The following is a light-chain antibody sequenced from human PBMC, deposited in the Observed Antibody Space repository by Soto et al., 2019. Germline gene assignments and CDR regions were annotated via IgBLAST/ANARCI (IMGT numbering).Light chain of an antibody. CDR1: SSDVGGYKF. V-gene: IGLV2-8*01. CDR3: TSYAGTNNIPQV. J-gene: IGLJ1*01. CDR2: EVS. Sequence: QSALTQPRSASGSPGQSVTISCTGTSSDVGGYKFVSWYQQHPGKAPKLIIYEVSKRPSGVPDRFSGSKSGNTASLTVSGLQAEDEADYYCTSYAGTNNIPQVFGTGTKVTVL.